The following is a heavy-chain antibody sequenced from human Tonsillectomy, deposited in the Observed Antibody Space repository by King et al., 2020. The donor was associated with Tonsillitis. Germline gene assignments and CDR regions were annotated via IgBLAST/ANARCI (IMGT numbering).Heavy chain of an antibody. V-gene: IGHV3-30-3*01. CDR3: AREYYDVVTGSYNGCLQH. D-gene: IGHD3-9*01. Sequence: VQLVESGGGVDQPGRSLRLSCAASGFTFRSYAMHWVRQAPGKGLEWVAVISFDGSNKFYADSVKGRFTISRDNSKNTLYLQMNSLRAEDTAVYYCAREYYDVVTGSYNGCLQHWGQGTLVTVS. CDR2: ISFDGSNK. CDR1: GFTFRSYA. J-gene: IGHJ1*01.